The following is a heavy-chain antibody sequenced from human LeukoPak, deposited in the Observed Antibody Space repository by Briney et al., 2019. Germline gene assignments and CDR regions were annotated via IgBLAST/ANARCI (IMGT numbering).Heavy chain of an antibody. V-gene: IGHV4-39*07. D-gene: IGHD4-17*01. CDR2: IYYSGST. CDR1: GGSISSSSYY. CDR3: ARERAVTTYYYFDY. J-gene: IGHJ4*02. Sequence: KPSETLSLTCTVYGGSISSSSYYWGWIRQPPGKGLEWIGSIYYSGSTYYNPSLKSRVTISVDTSKNQFSLKLSSVTAADTAVYYCARERAVTTYYYFDYWGQGTLVTVSS.